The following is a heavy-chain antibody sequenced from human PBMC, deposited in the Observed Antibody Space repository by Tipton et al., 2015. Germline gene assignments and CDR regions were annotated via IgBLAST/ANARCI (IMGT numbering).Heavy chain of an antibody. CDR2: TYYRSKWYY. D-gene: IGHD4-17*01. CDR3: ARGYGDLARYFDF. J-gene: IGHJ4*02. Sequence: GLVKPSQTLSLTCDISGDSVSSSTSAWNWIRQSPSRGLEWLGRTYYRSKWYYEYSISVKSRVTVTPDTSKNQFSLHLNSVTPEDTAVYYCARGYGDLARYFDFWGQGTLVTVSS. V-gene: IGHV6-1*01. CDR1: GDSVSSSTSA.